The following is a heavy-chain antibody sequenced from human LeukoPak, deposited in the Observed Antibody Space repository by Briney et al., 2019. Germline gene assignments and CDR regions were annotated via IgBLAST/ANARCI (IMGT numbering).Heavy chain of an antibody. CDR3: AREGRDFGPHKLAGFDC. D-gene: IGHD1-1*01. V-gene: IGHV1-2*02. Sequence: ASVKVSCKTSGYTFTDYYMHWVRQAPGQGLEWMGWINPNSGATNYVQEFQGRVTMTRDTSVTTAYMELSGLRSDDTAVYYWAREGRDFGPHKLAGFDCWGQGTLVTVSS. CDR2: INPNSGAT. CDR1: GYTFTDYY. J-gene: IGHJ4*02.